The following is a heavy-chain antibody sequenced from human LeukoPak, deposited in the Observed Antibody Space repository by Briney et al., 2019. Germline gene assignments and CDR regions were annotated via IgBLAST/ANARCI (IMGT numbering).Heavy chain of an antibody. CDR1: GGSISSYY. Sequence: SETLSLTCTVSGGSISSYYWSWIRQPPGKGLEWIGYIYYSGSTNYNPSLKSRVTISVDTSKNQFSLKLSSVTAADTAVYYCARGAATAATPFDYWGQETLVTVSS. CDR2: IYYSGST. J-gene: IGHJ4*02. V-gene: IGHV4-59*01. D-gene: IGHD2-2*02. CDR3: ARGAATAATPFDY.